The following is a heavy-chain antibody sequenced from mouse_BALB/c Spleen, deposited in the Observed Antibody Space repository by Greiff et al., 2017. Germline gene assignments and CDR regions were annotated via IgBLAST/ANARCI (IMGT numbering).Heavy chain of an antibody. V-gene: IGHV2-6-7*01. J-gene: IGHJ4*01. CDR1: GFSLTGYG. D-gene: IGHD2-1*01. CDR2: IWGDGST. Sequence: QVQLKESGPGLVAPSQSLSITCTVSGFSLTGYGVNWVRQPPGKGLEWLGMIWGDGSTDYNSALKSRLSISKDNSKSQVFLKMNSLQTDDTARYYCARDTLYGNYDNYAMDYWGQGTSVTVSA. CDR3: ARDTLYGNYDNYAMDY.